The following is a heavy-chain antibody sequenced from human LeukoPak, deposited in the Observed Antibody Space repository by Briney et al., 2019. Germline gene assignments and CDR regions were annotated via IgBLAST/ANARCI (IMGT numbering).Heavy chain of an antibody. CDR1: GFTFSSYS. V-gene: IGHV3-30-3*01. CDR3: ARLPGYCSSNSCYKMTIPFDY. Sequence: GGSLRLSCSASGFTFSSYSMHWVSQAPGKGLEWVAVISYDGSNKYDADSVKGRSTISRDNSKNTLYLQMNSLRAEDTAVYYCARLPGYCSSNSCYKMTIPFDYWGQGTLVTVSS. CDR2: ISYDGSNK. J-gene: IGHJ4*02. D-gene: IGHD2-2*02.